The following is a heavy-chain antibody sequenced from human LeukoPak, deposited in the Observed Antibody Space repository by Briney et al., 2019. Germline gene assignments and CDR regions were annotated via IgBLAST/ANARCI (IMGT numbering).Heavy chain of an antibody. CDR3: ARDNSVEDTAWWFDP. Sequence: ASVKVSCKASGYTFTSYYMHWVRQAPGQGLEWMGIINPSGGSTSYAQKFQGRVTITTYMSTSTGYMELSSLRSEDTAVYYCARDNSVEDTAWWFDPWGQGTLVTVSS. D-gene: IGHD4-23*01. CDR1: GYTFTSYY. V-gene: IGHV1-46*01. J-gene: IGHJ5*02. CDR2: INPSGGST.